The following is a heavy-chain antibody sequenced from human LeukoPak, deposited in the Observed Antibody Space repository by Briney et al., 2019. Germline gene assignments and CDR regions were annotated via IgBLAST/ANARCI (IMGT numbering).Heavy chain of an antibody. CDR2: ISGSGGST. Sequence: GGSLRLSCAASGFTFSSYAMSWVRQAPGKGLEWVSAISGSGGSTYYADSAKGRFTISRDNSKNTLYLQMNSLRAEDTAVYYCANLPYLPFLPGYYRANGDDAFDIWGQGTMATVSS. D-gene: IGHD3-9*01. CDR1: GFTFSSYA. CDR3: ANLPYLPFLPGYYRANGDDAFDI. V-gene: IGHV3-23*01. J-gene: IGHJ3*02.